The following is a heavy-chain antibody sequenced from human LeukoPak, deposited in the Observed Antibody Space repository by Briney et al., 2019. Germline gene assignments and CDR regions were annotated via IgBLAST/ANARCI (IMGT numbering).Heavy chain of an antibody. CDR3: ARDSSGSFGP. Sequence: GGSLRLSCAGSGFTFSDYYMSWIRQAPGKGLEWVSYISTTSSTVYYADSVKGRFTISRDNAKNSLYLQMNSLRAEDTAVYYCARDSSGSFGPWGQGTLVTVSS. CDR1: GFTFSDYY. V-gene: IGHV3-11*01. J-gene: IGHJ5*02. CDR2: ISTTSSTV. D-gene: IGHD6-19*01.